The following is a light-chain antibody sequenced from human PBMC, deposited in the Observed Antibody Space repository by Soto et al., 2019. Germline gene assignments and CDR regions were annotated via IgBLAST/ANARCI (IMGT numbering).Light chain of an antibody. Sequence: SLLTQPPSASGSPGQSVTISCLGTSSDVGGYNYVSWYQQHPGKAPKLMIYEVSKRPSGVPDRFSGSKSGNTASLTVSGLQAEDEADYYCSSYAASNNLGVFGGGTKVTVL. CDR2: EVS. CDR1: SSDVGGYNY. V-gene: IGLV2-8*01. CDR3: SSYAASNNLGV. J-gene: IGLJ2*01.